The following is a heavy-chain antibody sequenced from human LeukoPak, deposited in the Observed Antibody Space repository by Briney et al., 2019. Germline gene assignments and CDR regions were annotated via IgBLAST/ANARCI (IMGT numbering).Heavy chain of an antibody. V-gene: IGHV4-34*01. J-gene: IGHJ3*01. CDR1: GGSFSGYY. CDR2: IDHSGAT. Sequence: AETLSLTCAVYGGSFSGYYRSWIRQPPGKGLEWIGEIDHSGATNYNPSLKSRVTISLDTSKNQFSPTLSSITAADTAVYYCAKVPYLSSGSWGQGTMVTVSS. D-gene: IGHD3-22*01. CDR3: AKVPYLSSGS.